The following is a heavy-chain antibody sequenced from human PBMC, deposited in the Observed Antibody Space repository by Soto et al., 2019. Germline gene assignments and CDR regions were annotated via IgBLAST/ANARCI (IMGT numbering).Heavy chain of an antibody. CDR1: GDSFSSGHYC. CDR3: ARYYDGLPYQHWLAP. V-gene: IGHV4-30-4*01. J-gene: IGHJ5*02. CDR2: IHYSGST. Sequence: SETLSLTCAVSGDSFSSGHYCWSWFRQPPGKGLEWIGYIHYSGSTYYNPSLKSRITISVDTSKNQFSLGLSSVTAADTAVYYCARYYDGLPYQHWLAPWGQGTLVTVSS. D-gene: IGHD3-16*01.